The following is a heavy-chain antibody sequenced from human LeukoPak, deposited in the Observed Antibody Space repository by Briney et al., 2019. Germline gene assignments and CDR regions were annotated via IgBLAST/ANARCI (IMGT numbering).Heavy chain of an antibody. Sequence: SETLSLTCTISGGSVSDYYWSWIRQSPGKGLEWIGYIYYTGSTTYNPSLKSRVTMSADTSKNQFSLNLNSVSAADTAVYYCARGDYTKNLDSWGQGNLVTVSS. D-gene: IGHD2-2*02. V-gene: IGHV4-59*02. CDR1: GGSVSDYY. CDR3: ARGDYTKNLDS. CDR2: IYYTGST. J-gene: IGHJ4*02.